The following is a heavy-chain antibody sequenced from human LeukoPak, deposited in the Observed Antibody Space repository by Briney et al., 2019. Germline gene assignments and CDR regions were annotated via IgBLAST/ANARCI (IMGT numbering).Heavy chain of an antibody. J-gene: IGHJ4*02. CDR2: IYYSGST. Sequence: NPSETLSLTCAVSGGSISSGGYSWSWIRQPPGKGLEWIGYIYYSGSTNYNPSLKSRVTISVDTSKNQFSLKLSSVTAADTAVYYCAREITGTTDYFDYWGQGTLVTVSS. CDR1: GGSISSGGYS. V-gene: IGHV4-61*08. D-gene: IGHD1-7*01. CDR3: AREITGTTDYFDY.